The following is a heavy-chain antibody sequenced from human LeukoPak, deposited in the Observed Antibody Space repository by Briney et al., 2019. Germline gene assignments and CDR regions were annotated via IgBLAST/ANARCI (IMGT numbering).Heavy chain of an antibody. CDR3: AKVLGRRITMVRGVIYFDY. CDR1: GFIFDHYT. V-gene: IGHV3-43*01. CDR2: ISWDGGST. D-gene: IGHD3-10*01. J-gene: IGHJ4*02. Sequence: GGSLRLSCAASGFIFDHYTMHWVRQAPGKGLEWVSLISWDGGSTYYADSVKGRFTISRDNSKNTLYLQMNSLRAEDTAVYYCAKVLGRRITMVRGVIYFDYWGQGTLVTVSS.